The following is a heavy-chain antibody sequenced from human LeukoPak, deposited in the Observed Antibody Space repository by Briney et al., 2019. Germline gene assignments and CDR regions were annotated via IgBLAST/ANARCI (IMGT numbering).Heavy chain of an antibody. Sequence: SQTLSLTCTVSGGSISSGDYYWGWIRQPPGKGLEWIGYIYYSGSTYYNPSLKSRVTISVDTSKNQFSLKLSSVTAADTAVYYCARETDYDFWSATDFDLWGRGTLVTVSS. CDR3: ARETDYDFWSATDFDL. V-gene: IGHV4-30-4*08. J-gene: IGHJ2*01. CDR1: GGSISSGDYY. D-gene: IGHD3-3*01. CDR2: IYYSGST.